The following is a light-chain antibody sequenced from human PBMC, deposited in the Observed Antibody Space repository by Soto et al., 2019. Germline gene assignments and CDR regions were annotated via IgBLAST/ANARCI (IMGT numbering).Light chain of an antibody. CDR2: WAS. CDR3: QQYYSTLT. Sequence: DIVMTQSPDSLAVSLGERATINCKSSQSVLYSSNNKNYLAWYQQKPVQPPKLLIYWASTRESGVPDRCSGSGSGTDFTLTISSLQAEDVAVYYCQQYYSTLTFGGGTKVEIK. CDR1: QSVLYSSNNKNY. V-gene: IGKV4-1*01. J-gene: IGKJ4*01.